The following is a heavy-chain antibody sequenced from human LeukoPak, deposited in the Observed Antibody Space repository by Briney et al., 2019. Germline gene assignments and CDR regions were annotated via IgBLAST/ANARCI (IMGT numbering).Heavy chain of an antibody. J-gene: IGHJ4*02. CDR3: ARGRAYYYGSGSEFDY. CDR2: INPNSGGT. Sequence: ASVKVSCKAPGYTFTGSYMHWVRQAPGQGLEWMGWINPNSGGTNYAQKFQGRVTMTRDASISTAYMELSRLRSDDTAVYYCARGRAYYYGSGSEFDYWGQGTLVTVSS. V-gene: IGHV1-2*02. CDR1: GYTFTGSY. D-gene: IGHD3-10*01.